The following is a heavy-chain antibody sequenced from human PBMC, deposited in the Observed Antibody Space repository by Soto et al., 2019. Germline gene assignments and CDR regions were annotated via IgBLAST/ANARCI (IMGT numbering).Heavy chain of an antibody. D-gene: IGHD3-3*01. J-gene: IGHJ2*01. V-gene: IGHV4-34*01. CDR2: INHSGNS. CDR3: TRRRCWSGYPYWYFDL. CDR1: GESFSNYY. Sequence: QVQLQQWGAGLLKASETLSLSCAVYGESFSNYYWTWIRQPPGKGLEWIGEINHSGNSNCNPSLKSRLTISIDTSKNQFSLKLTSVTAADTAVYYCTRRRCWSGYPYWYFDLWGRGTPVAVSS.